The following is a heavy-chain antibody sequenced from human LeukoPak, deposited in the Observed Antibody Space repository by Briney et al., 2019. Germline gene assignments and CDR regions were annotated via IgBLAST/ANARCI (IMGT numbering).Heavy chain of an antibody. D-gene: IGHD1-14*01. J-gene: IGHJ5*02. CDR1: GGSISSYY. CDR3: ARHPEGFPKFDP. Sequence: SETLSLTCTVSGGSISSYYWSWIRQPPGKGLEWIGYIYYSGSTNYNPPLKSRVTISVDTSKNQFSLKLSSVTAADTAVYYCARHPEGFPKFDPWGQGTLVTVSS. CDR2: IYYSGST. V-gene: IGHV4-59*01.